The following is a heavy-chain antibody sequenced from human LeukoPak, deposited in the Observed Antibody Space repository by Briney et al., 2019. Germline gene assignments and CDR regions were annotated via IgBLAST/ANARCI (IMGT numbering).Heavy chain of an antibody. Sequence: GRSLRLSCAASGFTFSSYDMHWVRQGPGKGLECVTVISYDGSNKYYGDSVKGRFTISRDNSKNTLYLKMNSLRAEDTAVYYCAKEGSNGDFDYWGQGTLVTVSS. CDR1: GFTFSSYD. CDR3: AKEGSNGDFDY. CDR2: ISYDGSNK. D-gene: IGHD1-26*01. V-gene: IGHV3-30*18. J-gene: IGHJ4*02.